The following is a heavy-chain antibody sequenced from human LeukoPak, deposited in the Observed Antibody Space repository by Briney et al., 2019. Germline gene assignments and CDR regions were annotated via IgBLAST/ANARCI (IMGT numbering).Heavy chain of an antibody. V-gene: IGHV4-34*01. CDR2: INHRGST. CDR1: GGTFSGYY. D-gene: IGHD6-19*01. J-gene: IGHJ5*02. Sequence: SETLTLTCAAYGGTFSGYYWSWIRQPPGKGLEWIGEINHRGSTNYNPSLKSRVTISVDTSKNQFSLKLSSVTAADTAVYDCARQFSSGWYPSWFDPWGQGTLVTVSS. CDR3: ARQFSSGWYPSWFDP.